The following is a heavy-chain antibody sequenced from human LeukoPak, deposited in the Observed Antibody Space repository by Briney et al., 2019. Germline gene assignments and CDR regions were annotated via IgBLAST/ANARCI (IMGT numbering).Heavy chain of an antibody. J-gene: IGHJ5*02. Sequence: SETLSLTCTVSGRPISSYYWSWIRHPPGKGLEWIGYIYTSGSTNYNPSLKSRVTISGDTSKKQFSLKLSSVTAADTAVYYCARHSYSSSWYDGWFDPWGQGTLVTVSS. CDR1: GRPISSYY. D-gene: IGHD6-13*01. CDR3: ARHSYSSSWYDGWFDP. CDR2: IYTSGST. V-gene: IGHV4-4*09.